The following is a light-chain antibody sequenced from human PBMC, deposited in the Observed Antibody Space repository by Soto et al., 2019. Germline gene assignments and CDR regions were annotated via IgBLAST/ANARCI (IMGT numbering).Light chain of an antibody. CDR3: QQSFSTRPT. CDR2: AAS. V-gene: IGKV1-39*01. J-gene: IGKJ4*01. CDR1: QDISSY. Sequence: DIQMTQSPSSLSASVGDRVTITCRASQDISSYLNWYQHKPGKAPKLLIYAASSLQSGVPSRFSGSGSGADFTLTITSLQTEDFATYYCQQSFSTRPTFGGGTRVEIK.